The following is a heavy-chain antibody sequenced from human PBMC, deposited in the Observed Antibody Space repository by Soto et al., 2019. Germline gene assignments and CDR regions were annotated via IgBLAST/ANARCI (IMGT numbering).Heavy chain of an antibody. V-gene: IGHV1-69*02. J-gene: IGHJ6*03. CDR2: VIPILGIA. D-gene: IGHD1-26*01. CDR3: ARGIVASLYYYYYMDV. CDR1: GGTFSSYT. Sequence: QVQLVQSGAEVKKPGSSVKVSCKASGGTFSSYTISWVRQAPGQGLEWMGRVIPILGIANYAQKFQGRVTITADKSTSTADMELSSLRSEDTAVYYCARGIVASLYYYYYMDVWGKGTTVTVSS.